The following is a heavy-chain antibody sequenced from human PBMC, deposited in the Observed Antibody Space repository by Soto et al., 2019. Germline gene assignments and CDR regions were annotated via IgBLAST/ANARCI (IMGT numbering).Heavy chain of an antibody. Sequence: ASVKVSCKASGYTFTGYYMNWARQAPGQGLEWMGWINPNNGVTNYAQKFQGRVTMTRDTSISTAYMDLSRLRSDDTAVYYCARGALAVANWFDPWGQGTQVTVS. CDR3: ARGALAVANWFDP. CDR1: GYTFTGYY. D-gene: IGHD6-19*01. V-gene: IGHV1-2*02. CDR2: INPNNGVT. J-gene: IGHJ5*02.